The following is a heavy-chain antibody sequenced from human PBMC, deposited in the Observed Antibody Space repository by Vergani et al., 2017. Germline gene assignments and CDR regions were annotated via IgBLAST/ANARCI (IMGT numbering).Heavy chain of an antibody. CDR1: GFTFSDYY. CDR3: ARDLYPTPFHPTGMDV. V-gene: IGHV3-11*01. J-gene: IGHJ6*02. Sequence: QVQLVESGGGLVKPGGSLRLSCAASGFTFSDYYMSWIRQAPGKGLEWVSYISSSGSTIYYADSVKGRFTISRDNAKNSLYLQMNSLRAADTAVYYCARDLYPTPFHPTGMDVWGQGTTVTVSS. D-gene: IGHD2-21*01. CDR2: ISSSGSTI.